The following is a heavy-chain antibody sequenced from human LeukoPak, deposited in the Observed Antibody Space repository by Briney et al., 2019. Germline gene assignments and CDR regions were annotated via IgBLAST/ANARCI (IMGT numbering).Heavy chain of an antibody. CDR1: GYTFTDHY. CDR2: INSNSGGT. Sequence: GASVKVSCKASGYTFTDHYMHRVRQAPGQGLEWMGRINSNSGGTNYAQKFQGRVTMTRDTSISTAYMELSRLRSDDTAVYYCVRSIAARRGGDYWGQGTLVTVSS. D-gene: IGHD6-6*01. V-gene: IGHV1-2*06. J-gene: IGHJ4*02. CDR3: VRSIAARRGGDY.